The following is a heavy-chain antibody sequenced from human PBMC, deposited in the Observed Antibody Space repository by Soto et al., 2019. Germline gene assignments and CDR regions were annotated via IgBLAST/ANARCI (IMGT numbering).Heavy chain of an antibody. J-gene: IGHJ1*01. CDR1: GFTFRNYG. V-gene: IGHV3-33*01. D-gene: IGHD3-22*01. Sequence: GGSLRLSCAASGFTFRNYGMHWVRQAPGKGLEWLAVIWYDGSNKYYADSVKGRFTISRDNSKNTLYLQMNSLRAEDTAVYYCARGLYYYDSRGYWGYWGQGTLVTVSS. CDR2: IWYDGSNK. CDR3: ARGLYYYDSRGYWGY.